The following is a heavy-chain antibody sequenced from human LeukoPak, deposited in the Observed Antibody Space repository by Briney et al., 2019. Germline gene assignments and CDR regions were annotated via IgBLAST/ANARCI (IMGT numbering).Heavy chain of an antibody. CDR3: ARVPVVLPGTGVYIKGAYNWFDP. V-gene: IGHV1-2*06. D-gene: IGHD3/OR15-3a*01. CDR2: INPNSGGT. J-gene: IGHJ5*02. CDR1: GYAFTGYY. Sequence: ASVKVSCKASGYAFTGYYIHWVRQAPGQGLEWMGRINPNSGGTNYAQKFQGRVTMTRDTSISTAYMELSRLRSDDTAVYYCARVPVVLPGTGVYIKGAYNWFDPWGQGTLVTVSS.